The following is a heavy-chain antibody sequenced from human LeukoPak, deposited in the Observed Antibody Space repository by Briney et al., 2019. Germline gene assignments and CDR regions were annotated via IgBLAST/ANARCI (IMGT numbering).Heavy chain of an antibody. D-gene: IGHD6-19*01. V-gene: IGHV3-23*01. CDR2: ISGSGGST. Sequence: GGSLRLSCAASGFTFSSYAMSWVRQAPGKGLEWVSAISGSGGSTYYAASVKGRFTISRDNSKNTLYLQMNSLRAEDKAVYYCAIDRSSGWPNWFDPWGQGTLVTVSS. CDR3: AIDRSSGWPNWFDP. J-gene: IGHJ5*02. CDR1: GFTFSSYA.